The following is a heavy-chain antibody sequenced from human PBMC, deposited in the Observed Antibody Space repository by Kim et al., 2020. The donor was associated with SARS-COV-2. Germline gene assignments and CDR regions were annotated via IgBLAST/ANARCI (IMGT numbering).Heavy chain of an antibody. CDR1: GGSISSGGYY. V-gene: IGHV4-31*03. CDR3: ARNNYYDSSGYYYGRRAFDI. Sequence: SETLSLTCTVSGGSISSGGYYWSWIRQHPGKGLEWIGYIYYSGSTYYNPSLKSRVTISVDTSKNQFSLKLSSVTAADTAVYYCARNNYYDSSGYYYGRRAFDIWGKGTMVTVSS. D-gene: IGHD3-22*01. CDR2: IYYSGST. J-gene: IGHJ3*02.